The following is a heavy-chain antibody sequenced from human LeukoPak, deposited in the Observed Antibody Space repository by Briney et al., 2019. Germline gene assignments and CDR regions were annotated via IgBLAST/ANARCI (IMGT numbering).Heavy chain of an antibody. CDR3: ARGPLSRCSGGSCRRYYYGMDV. J-gene: IGHJ6*02. CDR1: GESFSGYY. V-gene: IGHV4-34*01. Sequence: SETLSLTCAVYGESFSGYYWSWIRQPPGKGLEWIGEINHSGSTNYNPSLKSRVTISVDTSKNQFSLKLSSVTAADTAVYYCARGPLSRCSGGSCRRYYYGMDVWGQGTTVTVSS. CDR2: INHSGST. D-gene: IGHD2-15*01.